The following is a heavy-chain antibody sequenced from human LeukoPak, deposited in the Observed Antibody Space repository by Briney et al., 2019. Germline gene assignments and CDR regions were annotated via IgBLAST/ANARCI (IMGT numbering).Heavy chain of an antibody. CDR3: ARHPTRRAGTIHY. J-gene: IGHJ4*02. CDR2: IYYSGST. V-gene: IGHV4-39*01. Sequence: SETLSLTCTVSGGSISSSSYYWGWIRQPPGKGLEWIGSIYYSGSTYYNPSLKSRVTISVDTSKNQFSLKLSSVTAADTAVYYCARHPTRRAGTIHYWGQGTLVTVSS. D-gene: IGHD1-7*01. CDR1: GGSISSSSYY.